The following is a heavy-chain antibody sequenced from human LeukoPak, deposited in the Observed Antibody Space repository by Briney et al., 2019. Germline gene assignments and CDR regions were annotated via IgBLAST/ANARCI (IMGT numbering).Heavy chain of an antibody. CDR3: ARDGRFSSGSSNWFDP. Sequence: GGSLRLSCAASGFTVSSNYMGWVRQAPGKGLEWVSVIYSGGSTYYADSVKGRFTISRDNSKNTLYLQMNSLRAEDTAVYYCARDGRFSSGSSNWFDPWGQGTLVTVSS. CDR2: IYSGGST. J-gene: IGHJ5*02. D-gene: IGHD6-19*01. V-gene: IGHV3-53*01. CDR1: GFTVSSNY.